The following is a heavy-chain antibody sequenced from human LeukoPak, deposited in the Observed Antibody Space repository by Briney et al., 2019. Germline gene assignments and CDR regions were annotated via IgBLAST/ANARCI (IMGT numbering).Heavy chain of an antibody. J-gene: IGHJ4*02. CDR3: GRWGLGSRSDVFEN. CDR2: INHGGGT. D-gene: IGHD3-10*01. V-gene: IGHV4-34*01. Sequence: GSLRLSCAASGSTFSSYSMNWGRQPPGKGVEWIWEINHGGGTNYNPSLKSRVTISFETSKKQFSLKCSCVTAGERAGEYCGRWGLGSRSDVFENWGQGTLVTVSS. CDR1: GSTFSSYS.